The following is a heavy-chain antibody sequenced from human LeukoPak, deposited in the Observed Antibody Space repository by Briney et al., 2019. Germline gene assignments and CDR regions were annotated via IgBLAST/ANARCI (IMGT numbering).Heavy chain of an antibody. V-gene: IGHV3-21*01. CDR2: ISSSSSYI. CDR1: GLTFSSYS. J-gene: IGHJ6*02. CDR3: ARAFSSGSYYSGVGYYYYYYGMDV. Sequence: GGSLRLSCAASGLTFSSYSMNWVRQAPGKGLEWVSSISSSSSYIYYADSVRGRFTIPRDNAKNSLYLQMNSLRAEDTAVYYCARAFSSGSYYSGVGYYYYYYGMDVWGQGTTVTVSS. D-gene: IGHD3-10*01.